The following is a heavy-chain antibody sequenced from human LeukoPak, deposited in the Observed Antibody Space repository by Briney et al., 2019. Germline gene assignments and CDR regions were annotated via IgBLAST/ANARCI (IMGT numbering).Heavy chain of an antibody. J-gene: IGHJ4*02. CDR3: AKDSNRDGYNLKGY. CDR2: ISYDGSNK. CDR1: GFTFSHYP. D-gene: IGHD5-24*01. V-gene: IGHV3-30-3*01. Sequence: PGRSLRLSCAASGFTFSHYPMHWVRQAPGKGLEWVAVISYDGSNKYYADSVKGRFTISRDNSKNTLYLQMNSLRAEDTAVYYCAKDSNRDGYNLKGYWGQGTLVTVSS.